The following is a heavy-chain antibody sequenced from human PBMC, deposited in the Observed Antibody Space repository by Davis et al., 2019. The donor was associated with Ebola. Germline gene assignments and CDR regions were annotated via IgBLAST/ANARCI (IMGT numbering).Heavy chain of an antibody. D-gene: IGHD2-21*02. V-gene: IGHV1-2*02. CDR1: GYTFSGHY. CDR2: INPNSGRT. J-gene: IGHJ6*02. Sequence: ASVKVSCKASGYTFSGHYMHWVRQAPGQGLEWMGWINPNSGRTNLVQRLQGRVTMTRDTSITTAYMELSRLTSYDTAIYYCAIESGAILVLTAIPSKSAMDVWGQGTTVIVSS. CDR3: AIESGAILVLTAIPSKSAMDV.